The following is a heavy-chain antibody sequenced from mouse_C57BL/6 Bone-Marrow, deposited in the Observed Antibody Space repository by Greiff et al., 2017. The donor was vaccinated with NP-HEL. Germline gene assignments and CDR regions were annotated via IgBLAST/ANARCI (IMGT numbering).Heavy chain of an antibody. CDR3: ARWKGTRFAY. J-gene: IGHJ3*01. CDR2: ILPGSGST. Sequence: LVESGAELMKPGASVKLCKATGYTFTGYWIEWVKQRPGHGLEWIGEILPGSGSTNYNEKFKGKATFTADTSSNTAYMQLSSLTTEDSAIYYCARWKGTRFAYWGQGTLVTVSA. CDR1: GYTFTGYW. D-gene: IGHD3-3*01. V-gene: IGHV1-9*01.